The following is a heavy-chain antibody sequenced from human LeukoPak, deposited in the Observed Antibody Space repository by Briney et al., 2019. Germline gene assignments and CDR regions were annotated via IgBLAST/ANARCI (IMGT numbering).Heavy chain of an antibody. J-gene: IGHJ5*02. CDR3: ARELIEVPAYNYFDA. V-gene: IGHV4-59*01. CDR1: GGSIRPYY. CDR2: IFYSGST. D-gene: IGHD2/OR15-2a*01. Sequence: SETLSLTCTVSGGSIRPYYWSWIRQPPGRGLEWIWYIFYSGSTNYSPSFRSRLTISLGTSKNPISLKLSSVTAADTAVYYCARELIEVPAYNYFDAWGQGTLVTVSS.